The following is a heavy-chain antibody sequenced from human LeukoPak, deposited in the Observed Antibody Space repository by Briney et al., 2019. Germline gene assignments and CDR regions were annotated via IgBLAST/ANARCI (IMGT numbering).Heavy chain of an antibody. CDR3: ARDFDY. Sequence: ASVKVSCKASGGTFSSYTISWVRQAPGQGLEWMGRIIPILGIANYAQKFQGRVTMTRDTSISTAYMELSRLRSDDTAVYYCARDFDYWGQGTLVTVSS. J-gene: IGHJ4*02. CDR1: GGTFSSYT. V-gene: IGHV1-69*02. CDR2: IIPILGIA.